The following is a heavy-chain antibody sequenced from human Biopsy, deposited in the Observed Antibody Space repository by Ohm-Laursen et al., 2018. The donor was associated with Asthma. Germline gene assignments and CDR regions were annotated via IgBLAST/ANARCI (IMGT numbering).Heavy chain of an antibody. V-gene: IGHV1-69*13. CDR2: INSVFGTT. CDR3: ARKAGSCISRTCYSLDF. CDR1: GGTFNTYV. D-gene: IGHD2-2*01. Sequence: SVKVSCKSLGGTFNTYVIGWVRQAPGQGLEWLGGINSVFGTTTYPQKFQDRVTIAADDSTSTVYMELSSLRSEDTAVYYCARKAGSCISRTCYSLDFWGQGTLVTVSS. J-gene: IGHJ4*02.